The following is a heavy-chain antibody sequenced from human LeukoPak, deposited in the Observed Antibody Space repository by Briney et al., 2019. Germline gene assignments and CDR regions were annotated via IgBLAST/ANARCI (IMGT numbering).Heavy chain of an antibody. CDR1: GLTFSNYA. D-gene: IGHD2/OR15-2a*01. Sequence: GGSLTHSCAASGLTFSNYAMNWVRQAPGKGLDGVSIISGSVVATYYADSVKGRFTISRDNSKNTLYLQMNSLRAEHTAVYYCAKGTTIFPRYFDYWGQGTLVTVSS. CDR3: AKGTTIFPRYFDY. V-gene: IGHV3-23*01. J-gene: IGHJ4*02. CDR2: ISGSVVAT.